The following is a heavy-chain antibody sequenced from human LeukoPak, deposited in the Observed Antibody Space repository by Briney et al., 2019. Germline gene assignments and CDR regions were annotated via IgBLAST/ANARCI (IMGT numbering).Heavy chain of an antibody. CDR3: ARDREGTSVWPRRNYYYMDV. Sequence: SETLSRTCAVYSRSFNGYYWNWIRQSPGKGLEWIGEIDHTGSTSYNPSLKSRVTLSVDTSKNQFSLKLTSVTAADTAVYYCARDREGTSVWPRRNYYYMDVWGKGTTVTISS. D-gene: IGHD6-19*01. J-gene: IGHJ6*03. CDR1: SRSFNGYY. V-gene: IGHV4-34*01. CDR2: IDHTGST.